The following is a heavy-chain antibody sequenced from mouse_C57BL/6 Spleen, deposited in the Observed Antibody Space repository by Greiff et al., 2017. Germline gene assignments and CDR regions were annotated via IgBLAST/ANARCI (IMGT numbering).Heavy chain of an antibody. CDR1: GFTFSSYA. CDR3: TRVIYDYPYAMDY. D-gene: IGHD2-4*01. J-gene: IGHJ4*01. CDR2: ISSGGDYI. Sequence: EVKVVESGEGLVKPGGSLKLSCAASGFTFSSYAMSWVRQTPEKRLEWVAYISSGGDYIYYADTVKGRFTISRDNARNTLYLQMSSLKSEDTAMYYCTRVIYDYPYAMDYWGQGTSVTVSS. V-gene: IGHV5-9-1*02.